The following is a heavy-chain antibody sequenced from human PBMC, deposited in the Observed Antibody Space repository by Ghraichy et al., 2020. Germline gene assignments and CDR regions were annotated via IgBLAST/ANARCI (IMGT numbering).Heavy chain of an antibody. V-gene: IGHV3-72*01. D-gene: IGHD1-26*01. CDR1: GFTFTEHS. CDR3: ARDSSASLDV. CDR2: IQNKQNSKVV. J-gene: IGHJ6*02. Sequence: GESLNISCVASGFTFTEHSMDWVRQAPGKGLEWLGRIQNKQNSKVVGYAAYVQGRFTISRDDSKNSLYLQRSSLKTEDTAVYYCARDSSASLDVWGQGTTVTVS.